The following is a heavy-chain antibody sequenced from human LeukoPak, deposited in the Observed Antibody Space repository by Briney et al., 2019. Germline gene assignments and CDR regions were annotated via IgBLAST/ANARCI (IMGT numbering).Heavy chain of an antibody. CDR3: AKDLDFYDFWSGYPHTLVPYYFDY. Sequence: GGSLRLSCAASGFTFSSYGMHWVRQAPGKGLKWVAVISYDGSNKYYADSVKGRFTISRDNSKNTLYLQMNSLRAEDTAVCYCAKDLDFYDFWSGYPHTLVPYYFDYWGQGTLVTVSS. CDR1: GFTFSSYG. J-gene: IGHJ4*02. CDR2: ISYDGSNK. V-gene: IGHV3-30*18. D-gene: IGHD3-3*01.